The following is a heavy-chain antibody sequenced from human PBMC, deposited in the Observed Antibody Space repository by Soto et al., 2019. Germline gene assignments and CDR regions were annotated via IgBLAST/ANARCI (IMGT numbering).Heavy chain of an antibody. CDR1: GFTFSSYA. Sequence: QVQLVESGGGVVQPGRSLRLSCAASGFTFSSYAMHWVRQAPGKGLEWVAVISYDGSNKYYADSVKGRFTISRDNSKNTLYLQMNSLRAEDTAVYYSARAMAAPSGGNWFDPWGQGTLVTVSS. V-gene: IGHV3-30-3*01. D-gene: IGHD2-8*02. J-gene: IGHJ5*02. CDR3: ARAMAAPSGGNWFDP. CDR2: ISYDGSNK.